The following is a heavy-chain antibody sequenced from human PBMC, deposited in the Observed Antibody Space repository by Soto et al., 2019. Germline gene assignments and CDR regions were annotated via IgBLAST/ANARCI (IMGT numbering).Heavy chain of an antibody. J-gene: IGHJ4*02. CDR1: GGSISSNNYY. Sequence: HLQLQESGPGLVKPSETLSLTCTVSGGSISSNNYYWGWIRQPPGKGLEWIGTIYYSGSTYYNPSLKSRVTISVDTSKNQFSLKLSSVTAADTAVYYCARRGSSSWYGYWGQGTLFTVSS. D-gene: IGHD6-13*01. CDR2: IYYSGST. CDR3: ARRGSSSWYGY. V-gene: IGHV4-39*01.